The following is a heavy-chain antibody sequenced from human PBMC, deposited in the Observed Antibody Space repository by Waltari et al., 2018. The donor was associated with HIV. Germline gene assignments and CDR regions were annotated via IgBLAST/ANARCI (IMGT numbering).Heavy chain of an antibody. D-gene: IGHD1-26*01. CDR1: GFTFTNYW. Sequence: EVQLMESGGGLVKSGGSLRLSCAPSGFTFTNYWMSWVRQTPGKGLEWVAYIKDDGSEKYYMGSVKGRFTISRDNAKNSMFLQMNSLRAEDTAVYYCARIGTFPHNYAIDFWGQGTTVTVSS. CDR2: IKDDGSEK. CDR3: ARIGTFPHNYAIDF. J-gene: IGHJ6*02. V-gene: IGHV3-7*01.